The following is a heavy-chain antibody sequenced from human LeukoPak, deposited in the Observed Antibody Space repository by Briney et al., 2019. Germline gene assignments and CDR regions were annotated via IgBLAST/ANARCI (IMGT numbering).Heavy chain of an antibody. CDR2: IIPIFGTA. CDR1: GGTFSSYA. J-gene: IGHJ5*02. CDR3: ARDAGRRPYYDFWSGYYDPHNWFDP. Sequence: SVKVSCKASGGTFSSYALSWVRQAPGQGLEWMGGIIPIFGTANYAQKFQGRVTITADESTSTAYMELSSLRSEDTAVYYCARDAGRRPYYDFWSGYYDPHNWFDPWGQGTLVTVSS. D-gene: IGHD3-3*01. V-gene: IGHV1-69*13.